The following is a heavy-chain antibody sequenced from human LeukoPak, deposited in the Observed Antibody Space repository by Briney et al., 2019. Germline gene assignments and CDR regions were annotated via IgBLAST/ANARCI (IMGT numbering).Heavy chain of an antibody. Sequence: ETLSLTCAVYGGSFSGYYWSWIRQPPGKGLEWVARLHADGNEKYFVHSVKGRFTVSRDNAKNSLYLQMNSLRVEDTAVYYCARGGYSFDYLGQGTLVTVSS. CDR1: GGSFSGYY. V-gene: IGHV3-7*01. CDR2: LHADGNEK. D-gene: IGHD5-12*01. CDR3: ARGGYSFDY. J-gene: IGHJ4*02.